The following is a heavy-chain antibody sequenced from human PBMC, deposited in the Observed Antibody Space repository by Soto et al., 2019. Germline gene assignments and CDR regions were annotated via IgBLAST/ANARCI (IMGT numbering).Heavy chain of an antibody. D-gene: IGHD5-18*01. V-gene: IGHV3-23*01. J-gene: IGHJ4*02. CDR1: GFTFSSYA. CDR2: ISGSDGST. CDR3: ANVDTAMAPVGY. Sequence: GGSLRLSCAASGFTFSSYAMSWVRQAPGKGLEWVSAISGSDGSTYYADSVKGRFTISRDNSKNTQYLQMNSLRAEDTAVYYCANVDTAMAPVGYWGQGTLVTVSS.